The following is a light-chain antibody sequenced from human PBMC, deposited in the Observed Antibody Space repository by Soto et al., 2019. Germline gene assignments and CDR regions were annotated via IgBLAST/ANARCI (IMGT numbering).Light chain of an antibody. CDR1: QSISSN. Sequence: EMVMTQSPSTLSVSPGERATLSCWASQSISSNLAWYQQKPGQAPRLLIYGASIRATGIPVRFSGSGSGTEFTLTISILHSEDFAVYYCQHYNNWLTFGGGTKVEIK. CDR2: GAS. J-gene: IGKJ4*01. CDR3: QHYNNWLT. V-gene: IGKV3D-15*03.